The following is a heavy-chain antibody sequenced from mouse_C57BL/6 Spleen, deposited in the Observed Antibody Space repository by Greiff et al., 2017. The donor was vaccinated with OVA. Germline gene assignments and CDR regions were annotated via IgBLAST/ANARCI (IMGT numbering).Heavy chain of an antibody. CDR1: GFTFSSYA. Sequence: EVHLVESGGGLVKPGGSLKLSCAASGFTFSSYAMSWVRQTPEKRLEWVATISDGGSYTYYPDNVKGRFTISRDNAKNNLYLQMSHLKSEDTAMYYCARDDGAFDYWGQGTTLTVSS. V-gene: IGHV5-4*01. CDR3: ARDDGAFDY. J-gene: IGHJ2*01. CDR2: ISDGGSYT. D-gene: IGHD2-3*01.